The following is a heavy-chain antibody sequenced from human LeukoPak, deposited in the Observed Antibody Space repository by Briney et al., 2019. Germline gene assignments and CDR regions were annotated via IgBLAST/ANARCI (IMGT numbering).Heavy chain of an antibody. CDR2: ISGSGGST. V-gene: IGHV3-23*01. Sequence: GGSLRLSCAASGFTFSSYAMSWVRQAPGKGLEWVSAISGSGGSTYYPDSVKGRFTISRDNSKNTMYLQMTSLRAEDKAVYYCAKDGYFDYWGQGTLVTVSS. CDR1: GFTFSSYA. J-gene: IGHJ4*02. CDR3: AKDGYFDY.